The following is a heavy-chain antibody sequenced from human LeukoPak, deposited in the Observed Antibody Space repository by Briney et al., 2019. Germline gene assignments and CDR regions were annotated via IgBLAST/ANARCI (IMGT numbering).Heavy chain of an antibody. CDR1: GFTFSSYW. Sequence: GGSLRLSCAASGFTFSSYWMSWVRQAPGKGLEWVANIKQDGSEEYYVDSVKGRFTISRDNAKNSLYLQMNSLRAEDTAVYYCARGTIAAAGYYYFDYWGQGTLVTVSS. V-gene: IGHV3-7*04. J-gene: IGHJ4*02. CDR3: ARGTIAAAGYYYFDY. CDR2: IKQDGSEE. D-gene: IGHD6-13*01.